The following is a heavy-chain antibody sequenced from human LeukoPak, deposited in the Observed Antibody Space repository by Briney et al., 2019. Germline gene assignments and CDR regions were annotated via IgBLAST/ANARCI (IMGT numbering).Heavy chain of an antibody. J-gene: IGHJ4*02. CDR3: ARGRHEGIAAFFDY. D-gene: IGHD6-13*01. Sequence: GGSLRLSCAASGFTFSSYGMHWVRQAPGKGLEWVAVIWYDGSNNYYADSVKGRFTISRDNSKNTLYLQMNSLRAEDTAVYYCARGRHEGIAAFFDYWGQGTLVTVSS. CDR2: IWYDGSNN. V-gene: IGHV3-33*01. CDR1: GFTFSSYG.